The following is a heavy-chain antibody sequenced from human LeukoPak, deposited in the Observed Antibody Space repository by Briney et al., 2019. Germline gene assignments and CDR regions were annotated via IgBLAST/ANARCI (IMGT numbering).Heavy chain of an antibody. CDR3: ARTGRYSNYDFSYHMDV. J-gene: IGHJ6*03. CDR2: AIPNFRRT. CDR1: GGSFISYA. Sequence: SVKVSCKASGGSFISYAITWVRQIPGQGLEYLGGAIPNFRRTQYSQKFEGRVTITTDETIASMELRRLTSEDTAVYYCARTGRYSNYDFSYHMDVWGKGTTVIV. D-gene: IGHD4-11*01. V-gene: IGHV1-69*05.